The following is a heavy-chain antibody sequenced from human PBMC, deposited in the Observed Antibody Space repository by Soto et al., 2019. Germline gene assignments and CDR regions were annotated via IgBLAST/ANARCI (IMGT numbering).Heavy chain of an antibody. Sequence: LGESLKISCEGSGYTFSTAWLAWVRQMPGKGLEWMGIIYPADSDTRYSPSFQGQVTFSADKTISTAYLQWRSLKASDTAMYYCATTRGKILPSQGPYGRDFWGQGTPVTVSS. CDR3: ATTRGKILPSQGPYGRDF. J-gene: IGHJ6*02. D-gene: IGHD2-15*01. V-gene: IGHV5-51*01. CDR1: GYTFSTAW. CDR2: IYPADSDT.